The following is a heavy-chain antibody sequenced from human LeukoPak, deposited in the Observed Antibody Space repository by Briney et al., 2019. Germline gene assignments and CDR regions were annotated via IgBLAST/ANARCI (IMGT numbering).Heavy chain of an antibody. D-gene: IGHD2-2*01. V-gene: IGHV3-30*04. CDR3: ARGETLYCSSTSCYVAGHDAFDI. J-gene: IGHJ3*02. CDR1: GFTFSSYA. CDR2: ISYDGSNK. Sequence: GRSLRLSCAASGFTFSSYAMHWVRQAPGKGLEWVAVISYDGSNKYYADSVKGRFTISRDNSKNTLYLQMNSLRAEDTAVYYCARGETLYCSSTSCYVAGHDAFDIWGQGTMVTVSS.